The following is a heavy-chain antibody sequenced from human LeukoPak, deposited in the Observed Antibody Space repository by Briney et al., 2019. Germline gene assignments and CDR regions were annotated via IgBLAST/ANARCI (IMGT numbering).Heavy chain of an antibody. CDR3: ARVLFNSGYDY. J-gene: IGHJ4*02. D-gene: IGHD3-9*01. V-gene: IGHV1-2*02. Sequence: ASVKVSCKPSGYTFTGAYVHWVRQAPGQGLEWMGWINPNSGETKFAQKFQGRVTMTRDTSISTVYMDLGGLRSDDTAVYYCARVLFNSGYDYRGQGSLVTVSS. CDR1: GYTFTGAY. CDR2: INPNSGET.